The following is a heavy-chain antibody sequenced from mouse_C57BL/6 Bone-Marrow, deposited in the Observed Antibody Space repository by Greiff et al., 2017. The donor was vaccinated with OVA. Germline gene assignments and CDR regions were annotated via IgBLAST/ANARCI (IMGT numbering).Heavy chain of an antibody. CDR2: IYPGDGDT. CDR1: GYAFSSYW. J-gene: IGHJ2*01. CDR3: ARDYSNYPFDY. V-gene: IGHV1-80*01. D-gene: IGHD2-5*01. Sequence: QVQLQQSGAELVKPGASVKISCKASGYAFSSYWMNWVKQRPGKGLEWIGQIYPGDGDTNYNGKFKGKATLTADKSSSTAYMQRSSLTSEDSAVYFCARDYSNYPFDYWGQGTTLTVSS.